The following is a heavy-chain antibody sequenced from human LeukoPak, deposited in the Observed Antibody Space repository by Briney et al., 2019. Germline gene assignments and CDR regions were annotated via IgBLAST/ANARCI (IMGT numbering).Heavy chain of an antibody. J-gene: IGHJ6*02. CDR1: GFSFSSYG. V-gene: IGHV3-30*18. CDR2: ISHNGSNK. D-gene: IGHD3-10*01. CDR3: AKDRGCGDYYCGMDV. Sequence: GRSLRLSCAPSGFSFSSYGIHWVRQAPRRGLEWVAVISHNGSNKYYEDTVKGRFTISRDNSKSTLYQQMNSLRAEDTAVYYCAKDRGCGDYYCGMDVWGQGTTVT.